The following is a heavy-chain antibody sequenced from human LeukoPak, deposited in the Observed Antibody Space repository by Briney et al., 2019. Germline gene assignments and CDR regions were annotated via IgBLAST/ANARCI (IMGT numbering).Heavy chain of an antibody. J-gene: IGHJ4*02. D-gene: IGHD2/OR15-2a*01. CDR1: GFTFSGCA. V-gene: IGHV3-23*01. Sequence: GGSLRLSCAASGFTFSGCAMNWVRQAPGKGLEWVPTISGSGANTYYADSVKGRFTISRDTSRNTLYLQMNSLRAEDTAIYYCAKERPQTTSFDYWGQGTLVTVSS. CDR2: ISGSGANT. CDR3: AKERPQTTSFDY.